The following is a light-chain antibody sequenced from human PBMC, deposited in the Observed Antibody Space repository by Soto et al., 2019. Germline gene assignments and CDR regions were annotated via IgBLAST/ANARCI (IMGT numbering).Light chain of an antibody. V-gene: IGKV1-5*01. CDR1: QSISTW. CDR3: QQYYSYSHT. Sequence: DIQMTQSPSTLSASVGDRVTITCRASQSISTWLAWYQQKTGKAPKLLIYDASNLEGGVPSSFSGSGSGTEFTLTISSLQPDDFATYDCQQYYSYSHTFGQGTKLEIK. J-gene: IGKJ2*01. CDR2: DAS.